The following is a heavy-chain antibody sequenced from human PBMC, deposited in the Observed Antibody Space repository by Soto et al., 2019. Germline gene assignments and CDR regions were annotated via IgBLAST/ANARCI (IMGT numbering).Heavy chain of an antibody. J-gene: IGHJ4*02. D-gene: IGHD3-22*01. CDR2: IYHSGST. CDR3: AREFYYDSSGIGFDS. Sequence: SETLSLTCAVSGGSISSGGYSCNWIRQPPGKGLEWIGYIYHSGSTYYNPSLKSRVTISVDRSKNQFSLKLSSVTAADTAIYYCAREFYYDSSGIGFDSWGQGTLVTVSS. CDR1: GGSISSGGYS. V-gene: IGHV4-30-2*01.